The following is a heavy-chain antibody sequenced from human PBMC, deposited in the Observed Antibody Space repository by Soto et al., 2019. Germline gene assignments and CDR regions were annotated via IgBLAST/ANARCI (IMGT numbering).Heavy chain of an antibody. Sequence: QVQLVQSGAEVKKPGSSVKVSCKASGGTFSSYAISWVRQAPGQGLEWMGGIIPIFCTANYAQKFQGRVTITADESTSTAYMELSSLRSEDTAVYYCARVAGAYDFWSGYNDYWGQGTLVTVSS. CDR3: ARVAGAYDFWSGYNDY. V-gene: IGHV1-69*01. J-gene: IGHJ4*02. CDR1: GGTFSSYA. D-gene: IGHD3-3*01. CDR2: IIPIFCTA.